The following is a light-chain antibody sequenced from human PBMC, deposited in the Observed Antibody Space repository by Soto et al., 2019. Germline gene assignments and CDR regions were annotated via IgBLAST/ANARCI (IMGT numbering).Light chain of an antibody. CDR1: QSVSSTY. V-gene: IGKV3-20*01. J-gene: IGKJ2*03. Sequence: EIVLTQSPVTLSLSPGERATLSCRASQSVSSTYLAWYRHKPGQAPRLLIYGASIRAADIPDRFSGSGSGTDFTLTISRLEPEDFAVYYCHHYVSSRHSFCQGTKVEIK. CDR2: GAS. CDR3: HHYVSSRHS.